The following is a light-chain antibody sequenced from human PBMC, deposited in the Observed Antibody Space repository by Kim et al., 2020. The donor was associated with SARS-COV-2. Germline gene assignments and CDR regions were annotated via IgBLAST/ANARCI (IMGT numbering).Light chain of an antibody. CDR2: KDS. CDR1: TLPKQY. J-gene: IGLJ2*01. Sequence: SSELTQPPSMSVSPGQTARITCSGDTLPKQYAYWYQQKPGQAPVVVIYKDSERPSGIPERFSGSSSGTTVTLTISGVQAEDEADYYCQSADSSGVLFGGGTQRTV. CDR3: QSADSSGVL. V-gene: IGLV3-25*03.